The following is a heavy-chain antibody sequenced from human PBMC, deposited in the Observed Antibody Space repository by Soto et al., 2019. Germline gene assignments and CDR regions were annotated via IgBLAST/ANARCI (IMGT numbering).Heavy chain of an antibody. D-gene: IGHD2-15*01. CDR1: GGSISSDY. CDR3: ARSEGCY. Sequence: SETLSLTCTVSGGSISSDYWSWIRQPPGKGLEWIGYIYYSGSTNYNPSLKSRVTISVDTSKNQFSLKLSSVTAADTAVYYCARSEGCYCGQRTLVPVSA. CDR2: IYYSGST. J-gene: IGHJ1*01. V-gene: IGHV4-59*01.